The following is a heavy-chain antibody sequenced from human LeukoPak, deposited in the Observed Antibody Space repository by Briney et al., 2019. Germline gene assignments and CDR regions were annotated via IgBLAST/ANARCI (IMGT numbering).Heavy chain of an antibody. CDR1: GFTFSIYA. Sequence: PGGSLRLSCSASGFTFSIYAMHWVRQAPGKGLESVSAISSDGGSTYYADSVKARFTISRDNSKNTLYLQMSSLRAEDTAVYYCVKEEMGAHHAFDIWGQGTLVTVSS. D-gene: IGHD1-26*01. CDR2: ISSDGGST. CDR3: VKEEMGAHHAFDI. V-gene: IGHV3-64D*06. J-gene: IGHJ3*02.